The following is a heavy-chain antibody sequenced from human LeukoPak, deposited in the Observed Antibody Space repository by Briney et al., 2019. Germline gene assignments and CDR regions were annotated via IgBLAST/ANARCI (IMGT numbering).Heavy chain of an antibody. CDR3: ARHKVGPPSSGWSFYNWFDP. Sequence: PSETLSLTCTVSGYSISSGYYWGWIRQPPGKGLEWIGEINHSGSTNYNPSLKSRVTISVDTSKNQFSLKLSSVTAADTAVYYCARHKVGPPSSGWSFYNWFDPWGQGTLVTVSS. CDR2: INHSGST. CDR1: GYSISSGYY. D-gene: IGHD6-19*01. V-gene: IGHV4-38-2*02. J-gene: IGHJ5*02.